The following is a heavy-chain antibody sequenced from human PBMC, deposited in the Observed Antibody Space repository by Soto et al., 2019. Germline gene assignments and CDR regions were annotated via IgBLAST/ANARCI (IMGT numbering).Heavy chain of an antibody. J-gene: IGHJ4*02. CDR1: GFTFTNAW. Sequence: EVQLVESGGGLVKPGGSLRLSCAASGFTFTNAWVHWVRQAPGKGLEWVGRIKSKTDGGTTDCAAPVKGRFTISRDDSKSTPNVQMNSLKARDTAVYFGTTGALVRSSEWWYFDYCGRGTLVTVSS. CDR3: TTGALVRSSEWWYFDY. V-gene: IGHV3-15*07. D-gene: IGHD2-15*01. CDR2: IKSKTDGGTT.